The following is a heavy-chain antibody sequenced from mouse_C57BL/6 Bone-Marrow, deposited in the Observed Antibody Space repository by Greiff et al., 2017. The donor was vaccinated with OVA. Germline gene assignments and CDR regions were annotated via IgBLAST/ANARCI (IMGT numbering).Heavy chain of an antibody. Sequence: EVKLVESGPGMVKPSQSLSLTCTVTGYSITSGYDWHWIRHFPGNKLECMGYISYSGSTNYNPSLKSRISITHDTSTNPFFLKLNTMTTEDTATYYCAGAEGDYYYGSPWYFDVWGTGTTVTVSS. CDR2: ISYSGST. D-gene: IGHD1-1*01. CDR1: GYSITSGYD. CDR3: AGAEGDYYYGSPWYFDV. J-gene: IGHJ1*03. V-gene: IGHV3-1*01.